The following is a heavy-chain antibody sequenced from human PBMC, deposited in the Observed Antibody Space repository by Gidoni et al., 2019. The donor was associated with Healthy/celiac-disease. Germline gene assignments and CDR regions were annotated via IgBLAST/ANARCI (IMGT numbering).Heavy chain of an antibody. D-gene: IGHD6-13*01. CDR2: IWYDGSNK. J-gene: IGHJ4*02. Sequence: QVQLVESGGGVVQPGRSLRLSCAASGFTFSRYGMHWVRQAPGKGLEWVAVIWYDGSNKYYADSVKGRFTISRDNSKNTLYLQMNSLRAEDTAVYYCARDAAGDFDYWGQGTLVTVSS. CDR1: GFTFSRYG. V-gene: IGHV3-33*01. CDR3: ARDAAGDFDY.